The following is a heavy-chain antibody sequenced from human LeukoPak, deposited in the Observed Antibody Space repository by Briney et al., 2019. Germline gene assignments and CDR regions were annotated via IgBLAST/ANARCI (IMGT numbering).Heavy chain of an antibody. Sequence: SETLSLTCAVYGGPFSGYYWSWIRQPPGKGLEWIGEINHSGSTNYNPSLKSRVTISVDTSKNQFSLKLSSVTAADTAVYYCARDPYCSSTSCPRNNWFDPWGQGTLVTVSS. CDR3: ARDPYCSSTSCPRNNWFDP. CDR1: GGPFSGYY. V-gene: IGHV4-34*01. J-gene: IGHJ5*02. D-gene: IGHD2-2*01. CDR2: INHSGST.